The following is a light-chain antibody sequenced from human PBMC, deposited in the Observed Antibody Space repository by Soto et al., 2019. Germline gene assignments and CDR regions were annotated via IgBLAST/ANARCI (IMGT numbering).Light chain of an antibody. V-gene: IGLV2-14*01. Sequence: QSVLTQPASVSGSPGQSITISCAGTSSDVGTYTYVSWYQQHPGKAPKLMIYEVSNRPSGVSSRFSGSKSGNTASLTISGLQAEDEADYYCSSYTSSSTLFGTGTKGTVL. CDR3: SSYTSSSTL. CDR2: EVS. CDR1: SSDVGTYTY. J-gene: IGLJ1*01.